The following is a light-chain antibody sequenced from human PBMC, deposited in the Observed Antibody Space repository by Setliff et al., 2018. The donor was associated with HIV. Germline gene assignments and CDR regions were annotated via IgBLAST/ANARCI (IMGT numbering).Light chain of an antibody. CDR3: QHYNNWPAFT. J-gene: IGKJ3*01. Sequence: EIVMTQSPATLSVSPGERATLPCRASQSVSSNLAWYQQKPGQAPGLLIYGASTRATGIPARFSGSGSGTEFTLTISSLQSEDFAVYYCQHYNNWPAFTFGPGTKVDIK. CDR1: QSVSSN. CDR2: GAS. V-gene: IGKV3-15*01.